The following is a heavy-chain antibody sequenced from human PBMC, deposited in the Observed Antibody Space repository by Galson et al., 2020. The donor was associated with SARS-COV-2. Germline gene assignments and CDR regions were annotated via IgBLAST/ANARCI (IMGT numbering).Heavy chain of an antibody. Sequence: GESLKISCKASGYTFTDYYMHWVRQAPGQGFEWMGWINPNSGATNYAQNFQGRVTMTRDTSFSTAYMELSSLRSDDTAVYYCATNGLLINLGYWGQGTLVTVSS. CDR3: ATNGLLINLGY. CDR1: GYTFTDYY. V-gene: IGHV1-2*02. J-gene: IGHJ4*02. CDR2: INPNSGAT. D-gene: IGHD2-15*01.